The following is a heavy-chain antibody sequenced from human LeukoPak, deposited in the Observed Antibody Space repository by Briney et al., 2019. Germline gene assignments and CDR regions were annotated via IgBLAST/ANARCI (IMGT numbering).Heavy chain of an antibody. Sequence: ASVKVSCKASGYTFTSYGISWVRQAPGQGLEWMGWISAYNGNTNYAQKLQGRVTMTTDTSTSTAYMELRSLRSDDTAVYYCARGRTYYDYVWGSYRYTHLDYWGQGTLVTVSS. J-gene: IGHJ4*02. CDR1: GYTFTSYG. CDR2: ISAYNGNT. D-gene: IGHD3-16*02. CDR3: ARGRTYYDYVWGSYRYTHLDY. V-gene: IGHV1-18*01.